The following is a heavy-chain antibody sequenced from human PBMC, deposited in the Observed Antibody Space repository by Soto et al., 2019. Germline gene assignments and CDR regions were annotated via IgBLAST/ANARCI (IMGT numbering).Heavy chain of an antibody. CDR2: IYYSGST. CDR3: ARRSLAVALISSFDP. D-gene: IGHD6-19*01. Sequence: SETLSLTCTVSGGSISSSSYYWGWIRQPPGKGLEWIGSIYYSGSTYYNPSLKSRVTISVDTSKNQFSLKLSSVTAADTAVYYCARRSLAVALISSFDPWGQGTLVTVSS. CDR1: GGSISSSSYY. V-gene: IGHV4-39*01. J-gene: IGHJ5*02.